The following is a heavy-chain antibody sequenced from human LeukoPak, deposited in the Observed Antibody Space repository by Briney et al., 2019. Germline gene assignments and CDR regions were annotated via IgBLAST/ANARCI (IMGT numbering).Heavy chain of an antibody. CDR1: GFTFDDYG. Sequence: RPGGSLRPSCAASGFTFDDYGMHWVRQAPGKGLEGVAVTWYDGRNKYYEDSVKGRFTISRDNSKNTLYLQMNSLRAEDTALYYCAKDHIIYGSTGFFDLWGRGTLITVSS. V-gene: IGHV3-33*06. CDR2: TWYDGRNK. J-gene: IGHJ2*01. D-gene: IGHD2/OR15-2a*01. CDR3: AKDHIIYGSTGFFDL.